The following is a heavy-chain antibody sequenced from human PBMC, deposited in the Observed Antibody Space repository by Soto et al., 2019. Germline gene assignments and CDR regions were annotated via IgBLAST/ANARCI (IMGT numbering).Heavy chain of an antibody. J-gene: IGHJ4*02. D-gene: IGHD2-21*01. CDR1: GGTFNTYT. Sequence: VQVVQSGAEVKKPESSVKVSCKPYGGTFNTYTVNWVRLAPGHGLEWMGRFIPILDMANYAQKFQDRVTITADRSTFTAYMELNSLTSDDTAVYYCAITYCRDNSCPRDFDFWGPGTRVTVSS. CDR2: FIPILDMA. V-gene: IGHV1-69*02. CDR3: AITYCRDNSCPRDFDF.